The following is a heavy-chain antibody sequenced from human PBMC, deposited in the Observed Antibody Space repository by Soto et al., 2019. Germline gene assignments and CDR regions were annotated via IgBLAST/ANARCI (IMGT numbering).Heavy chain of an antibody. D-gene: IGHD2-15*01. J-gene: IGHJ6*02. CDR2: IWYDGSNK. V-gene: IGHV3-33*06. Sequence: GGSLRLSCAASGFTFSSYGMHWVRQAPGKGLEWVAVIWYDGSNKYYADSVKGRFTISRDNSKNTLYLQMNSLRAEDTAVYYCAKSYCSGGSCYSSVYYGMDVWGQGTTVTVSS. CDR3: AKSYCSGGSCYSSVYYGMDV. CDR1: GFTFSSYG.